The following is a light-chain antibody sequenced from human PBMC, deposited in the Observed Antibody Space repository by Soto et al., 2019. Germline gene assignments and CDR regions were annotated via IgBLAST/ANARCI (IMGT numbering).Light chain of an antibody. CDR3: QQYNSYPCT. J-gene: IGKJ2*02. CDR2: KAS. Sequence: DIQMTQSPSTLSASVGDRVTITCRASQSISSWLAWYQQKPGKAPKLLIDKASSLESGVPSRFSGSGSGTEFTLTISSLQPDDFATYSCQQYNSYPCTFGQGTKLEIK. CDR1: QSISSW. V-gene: IGKV1-5*03.